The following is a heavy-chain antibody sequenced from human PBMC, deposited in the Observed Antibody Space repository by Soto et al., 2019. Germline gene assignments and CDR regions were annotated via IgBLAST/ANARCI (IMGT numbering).Heavy chain of an antibody. CDR3: ARALFEYSSSSPSGMDV. CDR1: GYTFTGYY. D-gene: IGHD6-6*01. V-gene: IGHV1-2*04. CDR2: INPNSGGT. Sequence: ASVKVSCKASGYTFTGYYIHWVRQAPGQGLEWMGWINPNSGGTNYAQKFQGWVTMTRDTSISTAYMELSRLRSDDTAVYYCARALFEYSSSSPSGMDVWGQGTTVTVSS. J-gene: IGHJ6*02.